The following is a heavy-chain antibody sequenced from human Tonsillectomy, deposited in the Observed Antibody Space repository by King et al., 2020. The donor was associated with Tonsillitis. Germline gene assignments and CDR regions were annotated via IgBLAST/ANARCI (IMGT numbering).Heavy chain of an antibody. J-gene: IGHJ4*02. CDR1: GYTFSSYT. CDR2: INIAKGTT. D-gene: IGHD3-22*01. Sequence: HVQLVQSGAEVKKPGASVKVSCRTSGYTFSSYTIHWVRQAPGQSLEWMGWINIAKGTTKLSHRFQGRVTFNRATSASTAYMELSSLGSEDTAVYYCARVQTLGQHDSSGYSPLAYWGQGTLVTVSS. CDR3: ARVQTLGQHDSSGYSPLAY. V-gene: IGHV1-3*04.